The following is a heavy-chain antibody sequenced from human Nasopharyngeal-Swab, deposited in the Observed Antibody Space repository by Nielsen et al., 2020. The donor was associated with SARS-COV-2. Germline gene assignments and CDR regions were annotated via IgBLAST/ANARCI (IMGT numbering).Heavy chain of an antibody. CDR2: LIPTIDLQ. D-gene: IGHD3-22*01. V-gene: IGHV1-69*04. J-gene: IGHJ4*02. CDR3: ARDKRVYFDSSGHLDH. Sequence: WVRQAPGQGLEWIGRLIPTIDLQNYAQQFQGRVTITADKSTNTISLELNGLRSEDTAVYYCARDKRVYFDSSGHLDHWGQGTLVTVSS.